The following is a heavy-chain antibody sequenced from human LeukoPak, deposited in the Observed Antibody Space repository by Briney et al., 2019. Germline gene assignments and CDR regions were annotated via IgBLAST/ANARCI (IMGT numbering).Heavy chain of an antibody. CDR1: GFTFSSYE. CDR3: ARVAEAAAFDY. V-gene: IGHV3-48*03. CDR2: ISSSGSYI. D-gene: IGHD6-13*01. Sequence: GGSLRLSCAASGFTFSSYEMNWVRQAPGKGLEWVSYISSSGSYIYYADSVKGRFTISRDNAKNSLYLQMNSLRAEDTAVYYCARVAEAAAFDYWGQGTLVTVSS. J-gene: IGHJ4*02.